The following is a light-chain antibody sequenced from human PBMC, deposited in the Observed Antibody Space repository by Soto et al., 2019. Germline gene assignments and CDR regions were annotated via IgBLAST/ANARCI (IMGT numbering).Light chain of an antibody. CDR3: QHYNCYSEA. J-gene: IGKJ1*01. V-gene: IGKV1-5*03. CDR2: KAS. Sequence: DIQMTQSPSTLSGSVGDRVTITCRASQTISSWLAWYQQKPGKAPKLLIYKASTLKSGVPSRFSGSGSGTEITLTISSLQPDDFATYYCQHYNCYSEAFGQGTKVDIK. CDR1: QTISSW.